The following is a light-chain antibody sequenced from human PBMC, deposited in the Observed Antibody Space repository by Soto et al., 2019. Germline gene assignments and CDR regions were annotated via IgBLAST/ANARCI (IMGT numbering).Light chain of an antibody. CDR3: QQYGSSPQT. CDR2: GAS. V-gene: IGKV3-20*01. Sequence: EIVLTQSPGTLSLSPGERATLSCRASQTVKSSYLAWYQQKPSQAPRLLIYGASSRATGIPDTFSGSGSGTDFTLTISRLEPEDFAVYYCQQYGSSPQTFGQGTRLEIK. CDR1: QTVKSSY. J-gene: IGKJ2*01.